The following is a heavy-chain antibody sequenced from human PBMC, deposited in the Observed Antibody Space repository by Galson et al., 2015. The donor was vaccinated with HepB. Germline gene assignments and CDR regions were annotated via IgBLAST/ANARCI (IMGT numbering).Heavy chain of an antibody. D-gene: IGHD3-22*01. CDR1: GFTFSSYA. CDR3: ARGPRVMIVVG. Sequence: SLRLSCAASGFTFSSYAMHWVHQAPGKGLEWVAVISYDGSNKYYADSVKGRFTISRDNSKNTLYLQMNSLRAEDTAVYYCARGPRVMIVVGWGQGTLVTVSS. CDR2: ISYDGSNK. J-gene: IGHJ4*02. V-gene: IGHV3-30-3*01.